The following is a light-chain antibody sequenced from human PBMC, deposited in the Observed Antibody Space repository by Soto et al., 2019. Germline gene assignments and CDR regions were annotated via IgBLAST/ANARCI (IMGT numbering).Light chain of an antibody. CDR1: QDIHNY. CDR3: QHDYDYPWT. V-gene: IGKV1-8*01. CDR2: AAS. J-gene: IGKJ1*01. Sequence: AVLLTQSPSSFSASTGDRATITCRASQDIHNYLAWYQQVPGKAPKLLLYAASILQTGVPSRFSGSGSGTDFTLTSDGLQSEDFATYFCQHDYDYPWTFGQGTTVE.